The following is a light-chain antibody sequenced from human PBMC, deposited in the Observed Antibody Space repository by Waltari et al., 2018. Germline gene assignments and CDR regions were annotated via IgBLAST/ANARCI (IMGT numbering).Light chain of an antibody. V-gene: IGLV3-1*01. J-gene: IGLJ2*01. CDR1: KLGDKY. Sequence: SYELTQPPSVSVSPGQTASITCSGDKLGDKYACWYQQKPGQSPVLVIYQDSKRPSGIPERFSGSNAGNTATLTNSGTQAMDEADYYCQAWDSSRVFGGGTKLTVL. CDR2: QDS. CDR3: QAWDSSRV.